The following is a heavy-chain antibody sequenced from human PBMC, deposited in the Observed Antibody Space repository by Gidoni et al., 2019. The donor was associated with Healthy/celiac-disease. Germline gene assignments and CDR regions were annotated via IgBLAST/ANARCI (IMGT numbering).Heavy chain of an antibody. CDR3: ARDQTRYDFWSGYIGGGMDV. Sequence: EVQLVESGGGLVQPGGSLRLSCAASGFTFSSYWMSWVRQAPGKGLEWVANIKQDGSEKDYVDSVKGRFTISRDNAKNSLYLQMNSLRAEDTAVYYCARDQTRYDFWSGYIGGGMDVWGQGTTVTVSS. CDR1: GFTFSSYW. J-gene: IGHJ6*02. CDR2: IKQDGSEK. D-gene: IGHD3-3*01. V-gene: IGHV3-7*03.